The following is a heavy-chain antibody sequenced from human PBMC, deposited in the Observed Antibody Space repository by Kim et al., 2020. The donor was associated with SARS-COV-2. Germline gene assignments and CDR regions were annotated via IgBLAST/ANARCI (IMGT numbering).Heavy chain of an antibody. CDR3: ATRLLPEDLAAPYFDY. J-gene: IGHJ4*02. Sequence: SVKCRFTISRDNTKSALYLQMNSLRAEDTAVYYGATRLLPEDLAAPYFDYWGQGTVVTVSS. V-gene: IGHV3-21*01. D-gene: IGHD6-13*01.